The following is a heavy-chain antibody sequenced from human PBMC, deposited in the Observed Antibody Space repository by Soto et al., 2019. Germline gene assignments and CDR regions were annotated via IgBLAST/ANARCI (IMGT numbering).Heavy chain of an antibody. CDR2: ISAYNGNT. CDR3: ARVGAYCVSTSCHDY. V-gene: IGHV1-18*01. CDR1: GYTFTNYG. J-gene: IGHJ4*02. D-gene: IGHD2-2*01. Sequence: QVQLVQSGAEVKKPGASVKVSCKASGYTFTNYGISWVRQAPGQGLEWMGWISAYNGNTDYAQKLQGRVTMTTDTSTSTAYMELRSLRSDDTAVYYCARVGAYCVSTSCHDYWGQGTLVTGSS.